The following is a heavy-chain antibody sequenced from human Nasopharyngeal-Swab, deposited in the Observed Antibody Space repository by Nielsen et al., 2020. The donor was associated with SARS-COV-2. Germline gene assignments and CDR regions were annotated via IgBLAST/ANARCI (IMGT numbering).Heavy chain of an antibody. Sequence: SAKVSCKASGGTFSSYAISWVRQAPGQGLEWMGGIIPIFGTANYAQKFQGRVTITADESTSTAYMELSSLRSEDTAVYYCAREHIVVVVAATPIYYYYGMDVWGQGTTVTVSS. V-gene: IGHV1-69*13. D-gene: IGHD2-15*01. J-gene: IGHJ6*02. CDR1: GGTFSSYA. CDR2: IIPIFGTA. CDR3: AREHIVVVVAATPIYYYYGMDV.